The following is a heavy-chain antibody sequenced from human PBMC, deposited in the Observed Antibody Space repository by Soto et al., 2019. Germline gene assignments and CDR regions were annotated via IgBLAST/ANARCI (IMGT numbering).Heavy chain of an antibody. Sequence: GASVKVSCKASGYTSTNYGMHWVRQAPGQRLEWMGWINAGSGNTKYSQKFQGRITITRDTSASTVYMELSSLRSEDTAVYYCSNDTRVIPGDKGLDYWGQGTLVTVSS. CDR1: GYTSTNYG. V-gene: IGHV1-3*01. D-gene: IGHD2-2*01. J-gene: IGHJ4*02. CDR2: INAGSGNT. CDR3: SNDTRVIPGDKGLDY.